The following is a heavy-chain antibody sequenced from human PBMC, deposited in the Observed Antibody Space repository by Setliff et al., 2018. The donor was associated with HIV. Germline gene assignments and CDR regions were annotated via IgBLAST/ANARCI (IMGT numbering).Heavy chain of an antibody. V-gene: IGHV4-61*09. CDR3: ARVGYHGSGRYSFDY. J-gene: IGHJ4*02. CDR2: IHTSGST. D-gene: IGHD3-10*01. CDR1: GGSISSGSYY. Sequence: KTSETLSLTCTVSGGSISSGSYYWSWIRQPAGKGLEWIGHIHTSGSTKYNPSLKSRVTISADTSKNQFSLNLSSVTAAETAVYYCARVGYHGSGRYSFDYWGQGILVTSPQ.